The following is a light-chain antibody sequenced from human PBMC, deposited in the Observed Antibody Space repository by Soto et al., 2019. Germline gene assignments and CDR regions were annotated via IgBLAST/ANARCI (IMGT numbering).Light chain of an antibody. V-gene: IGLV2-14*01. CDR1: SSDVGGYNY. CDR2: EVS. J-gene: IGLJ3*02. CDR3: ISYTSSSTWV. Sequence: SVLTRPASVSGSPGQSITISCTGTSSDVGGYNYVSWYQQHPGKAPKLMIYEVSNRPSGVSDRFSGSRSGNTASLTISGLQAEEESDYYCISYTSSSTWVFGGGTKSPS.